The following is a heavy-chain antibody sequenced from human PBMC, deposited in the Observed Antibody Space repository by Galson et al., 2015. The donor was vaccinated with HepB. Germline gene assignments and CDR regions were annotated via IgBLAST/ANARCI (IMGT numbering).Heavy chain of an antibody. V-gene: IGHV3-9*01. J-gene: IGHJ6*03. Sequence: SLRLSCAASGFSFDDYAVHWVRQAPGKGLEWVSGISWNSGTIGYADSVKGRFAISRDNAKNSLYLQMNSLRLEDTALYYCAKVSSAYYYRDVWGKGTTVTVSS. CDR1: GFSFDDYA. CDR2: ISWNSGTI. CDR3: AKVSSAYYYRDV. D-gene: IGHD6-13*01.